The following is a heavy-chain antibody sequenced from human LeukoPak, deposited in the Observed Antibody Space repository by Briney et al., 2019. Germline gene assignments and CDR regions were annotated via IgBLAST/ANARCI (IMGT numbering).Heavy chain of an antibody. J-gene: IGHJ4*02. CDR1: GYTFTSYA. D-gene: IGHD1-1*01. CDR3: ARDRGGTGDFDY. V-gene: IGHV1-3*01. Sequence: ASVTVSCKASGYTFTSYAMHWVRRAPGQRLEWMGWINAGNGDTKYSQKFQGRVTIARDTSASTAYMELSSLRSEDTAVYYCARDRGGTGDFDYWGQGTQVTVSS. CDR2: INAGNGDT.